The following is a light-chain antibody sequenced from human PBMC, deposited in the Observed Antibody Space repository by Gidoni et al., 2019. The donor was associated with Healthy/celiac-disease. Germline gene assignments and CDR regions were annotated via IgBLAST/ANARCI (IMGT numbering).Light chain of an antibody. CDR1: KLGDKY. CDR3: QAWDSSTKDVV. Sequence: SYELTQPPSVYVSPGQTASITCSGDKLGDKYACWYQQKPGQTPVLVIYQDSKRPSGIPERFSGSNSGNTATLTISGTQAMDEADYYCQAWDSSTKDVVFGGGTKLTVL. J-gene: IGLJ2*01. CDR2: QDS. V-gene: IGLV3-1*01.